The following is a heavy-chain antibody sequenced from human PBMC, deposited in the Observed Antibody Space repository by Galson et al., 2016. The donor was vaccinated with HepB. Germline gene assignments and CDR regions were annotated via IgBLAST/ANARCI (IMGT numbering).Heavy chain of an antibody. CDR2: ISYSGNT. CDR1: GGSISSTSYS. Sequence: SETLSLTCTVSGGSISSTSYSWAWIRQPPGKGLEWIGSISYSGNTYYNPSLKSRVTMSVDTSWNQFSLKLNSVTAADTSMYYCARHWGYPDYYYYGMDVWGQGTTVTVSS. CDR3: ARHWGYPDYYYYGMDV. J-gene: IGHJ6*02. D-gene: IGHD3-16*01. V-gene: IGHV4-39*01.